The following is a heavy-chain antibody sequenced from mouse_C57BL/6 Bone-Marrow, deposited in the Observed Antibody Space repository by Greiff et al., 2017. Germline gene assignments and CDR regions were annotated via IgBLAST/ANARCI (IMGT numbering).Heavy chain of an antibody. V-gene: IGHV5-17*01. J-gene: IGHJ2*01. CDR2: ISSGSSTI. D-gene: IGHD2-10*01. CDR1: GFTFSDYG. CDR3: ARPTYYGNYVSN. Sequence: VQLKESGGGLVKPGGSLKLSCAASGFTFSDYGMHWVRQAPEKGLEWVAYISSGSSTIYYADTVKGRFTISRDNAKNTLFLQMTSLRSEDTAMYYCARPTYYGNYVSNWGQGTTLTVSS.